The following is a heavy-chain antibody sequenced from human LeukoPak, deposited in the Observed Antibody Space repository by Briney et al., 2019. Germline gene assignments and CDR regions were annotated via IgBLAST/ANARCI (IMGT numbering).Heavy chain of an antibody. V-gene: IGHV4-34*01. CDR1: GGSFSGYY. CDR3: ARHYAPHYDILTGFLFDP. Sequence: SETLSLTCAVYGGSFSGYYWSWIRQPPGKGLEWIGEINHSGSTNYNPSLKSRVTISVDTSKNQFSLKLSSVTAADTAVYYCARHYAPHYDILTGFLFDPWGQGTLVTVSS. D-gene: IGHD3-9*01. CDR2: INHSGST. J-gene: IGHJ5*02.